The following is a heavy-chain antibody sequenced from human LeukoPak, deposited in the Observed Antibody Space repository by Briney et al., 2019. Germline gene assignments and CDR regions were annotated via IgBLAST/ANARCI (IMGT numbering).Heavy chain of an antibody. CDR2: IIPILGIA. CDR1: GGTFSSYA. CDR3: ARDVGYYGSGDLDL. D-gene: IGHD3-10*01. Sequence: GASVKVSCKASGGTFSSYAISWVRQAPGQGLEWMGRIIPILGIANYAQKFQGRVTMTTDTSTSTAYMELRSLKSDDTAVYYCARDVGYYGSGDLDLWGQGTLVIVSS. V-gene: IGHV1-69*04. J-gene: IGHJ5*02.